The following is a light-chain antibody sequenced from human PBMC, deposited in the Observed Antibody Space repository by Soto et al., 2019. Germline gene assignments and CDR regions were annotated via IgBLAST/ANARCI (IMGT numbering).Light chain of an antibody. V-gene: IGKV3-20*01. CDR1: QSITTN. CDR3: QQYGSSGT. CDR2: GAS. Sequence: EIVLTQSPATLSLSPGERATLSCRASQSITTNLAWYQQKPGQAPRLLIYGASNRATGIPDRFSGSGSGTEFTLTISSLQSEDFAVYYCQQYGSSGTFGQGTKVDIK. J-gene: IGKJ1*01.